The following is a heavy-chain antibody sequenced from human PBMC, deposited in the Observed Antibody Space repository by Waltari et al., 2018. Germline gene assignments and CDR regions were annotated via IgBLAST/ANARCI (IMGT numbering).Heavy chain of an antibody. Sequence: EVQLLESGGGLVQPGGSLRLSCAASGFTFSSYAMSWVRQAPGKGLEWVSAISGSGGSTYYADSVKGRFTSSRDNSKNTLYLQMNSLRAEDTAVYYCAKDRGLGYCSGGSCSFDYWGQGTLVTVSS. CDR2: ISGSGGST. D-gene: IGHD2-15*01. CDR3: AKDRGLGYCSGGSCSFDY. CDR1: GFTFSSYA. J-gene: IGHJ4*02. V-gene: IGHV3-23*01.